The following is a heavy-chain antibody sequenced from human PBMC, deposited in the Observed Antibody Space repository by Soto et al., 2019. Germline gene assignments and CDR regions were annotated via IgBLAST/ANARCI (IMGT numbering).Heavy chain of an antibody. Sequence: GGAPRLSFATSGFTFSSYCLHWGRPAPGKGLEWVAVIWYDGSNKYYADSVKGRFTISRDNSKNTLYLQMNSLRAEDTAVYYCARDGAQWLVPSHAFDIWGQGTMVTVSS. CDR3: ARDGAQWLVPSHAFDI. CDR2: IWYDGSNK. CDR1: GFTFSSYC. J-gene: IGHJ3*02. D-gene: IGHD6-19*01. V-gene: IGHV3-33*01.